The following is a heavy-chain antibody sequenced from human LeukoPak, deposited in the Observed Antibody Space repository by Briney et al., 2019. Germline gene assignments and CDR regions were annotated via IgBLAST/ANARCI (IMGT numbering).Heavy chain of an antibody. CDR3: ARTDHGGNSLGVDY. V-gene: IGHV3-21*01. J-gene: IGHJ4*02. CDR2: ISSSSSYI. D-gene: IGHD4-23*01. CDR1: GFTFSSYS. Sequence: PGGSLRLSCAASGFTFSSYSMNWVRQAPGKGLEWVSSISSSSSYIYYADSVKSRFTISRDNAKNSLYLQMNSLRAEDTAVYYCARTDHGGNSLGVDYWGQGTLVTVSS.